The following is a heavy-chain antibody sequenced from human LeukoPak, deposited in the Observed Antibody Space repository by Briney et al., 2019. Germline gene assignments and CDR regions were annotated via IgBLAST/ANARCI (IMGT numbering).Heavy chain of an antibody. CDR1: GVNVSSDY. J-gene: IGHJ4*02. CDR2: IYSGGNS. CDR3: ATGKRRYDS. V-gene: IGHV3-53*01. Sequence: GGSLRPSCAASGVNVSSDYMSWVRQAPGKGLEWVSLIYSGGNSYYADSVKGRFTISRDNANNSLYLHMSSLRADDLAVYFCATGKRRYDSWGQGTLVTVSS. D-gene: IGHD3-9*01.